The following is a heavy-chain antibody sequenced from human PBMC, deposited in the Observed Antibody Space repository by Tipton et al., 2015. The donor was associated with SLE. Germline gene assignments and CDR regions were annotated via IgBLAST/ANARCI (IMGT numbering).Heavy chain of an antibody. CDR2: INHSGST. CDR3: ARPGYSSGWYYFDY. J-gene: IGHJ4*02. V-gene: IGHV4-34*01. CDR1: GGSFSGYY. D-gene: IGHD6-13*01. Sequence: TLSLTCAVYGGSFSGYYWSWIRQPPGKGLEWIGEINHSGSTNYNPSLKSRVTISVDTSKNQFSLKLSSVTAADTAVYYCARPGYSSGWYYFDYWGQGTLVTVSS.